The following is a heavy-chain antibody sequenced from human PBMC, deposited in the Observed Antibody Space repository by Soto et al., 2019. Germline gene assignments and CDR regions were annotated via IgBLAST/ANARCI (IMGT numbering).Heavy chain of an antibody. V-gene: IGHV3-23*01. J-gene: IGHJ4*02. D-gene: IGHD3-22*01. CDR2: IRGGGGST. CDR1: GFTFSSYA. CDR3: AKVKGLRGYYNYLDY. Sequence: GGSLRLSCAASGFTFSSYAMSWVRQAPGKGLEWVSVIRGGGGSTYYADSVKGRFTISKDNSKNTLYLQMNSLRAADTAVYYCAKVKGLRGYYNYLDYWGQGTLVTVSS.